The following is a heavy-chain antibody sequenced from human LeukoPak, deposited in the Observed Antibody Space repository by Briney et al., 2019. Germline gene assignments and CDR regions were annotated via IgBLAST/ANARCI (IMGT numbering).Heavy chain of an antibody. D-gene: IGHD3-10*01. V-gene: IGHV4-34*01. CDR3: ARPTYYYGSGRDV. J-gene: IGHJ6*04. Sequence: SETLSLTCAVYGGSFSDYYWSWIRQPPGKGLEWIGQINHSGSTNYNPSLKSRVTISVDTSKNQFSLKLSSVTAADTAVYYCARPTYYYGSGRDVWGKGTTVTISS. CDR1: GGSFSDYY. CDR2: INHSGST.